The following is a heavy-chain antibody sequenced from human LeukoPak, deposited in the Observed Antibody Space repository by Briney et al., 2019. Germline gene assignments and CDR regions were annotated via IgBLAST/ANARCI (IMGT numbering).Heavy chain of an antibody. D-gene: IGHD1-26*01. CDR1: GFTFDDYA. CDR3: AKDFADSGSPF. CDR2: ISGDGGST. Sequence: GGSLRLSCAASGFTFDDYAMHWVRQAPGKGLEWVSLISGDGGSTYYADSVKGRFTFSRDNSKNSLYLQMNSLRPEDTALYYCAKDFADSGSPFGGQGTLVTVSS. V-gene: IGHV3-43*02. J-gene: IGHJ4*02.